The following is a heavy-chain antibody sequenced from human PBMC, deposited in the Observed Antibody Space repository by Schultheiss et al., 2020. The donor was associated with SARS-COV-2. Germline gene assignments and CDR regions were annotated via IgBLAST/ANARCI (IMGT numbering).Heavy chain of an antibody. D-gene: IGHD1-20*01. J-gene: IGHJ5*02. CDR1: GFSLNTYGVG. Sequence: SGPTLVKPTQTLTLTCTFSGFSLNTYGVGVGWIRQPPGKALEWLAVIYWNDDKRYSPSLQSRLTITKDTSKNQVVLTMTNMDPVDTATYYCAREGGYNWNDVGWFDPWGQGTLVTVSS. CDR2: IYWNDDK. V-gene: IGHV2-5*01. CDR3: AREGGYNWNDVGWFDP.